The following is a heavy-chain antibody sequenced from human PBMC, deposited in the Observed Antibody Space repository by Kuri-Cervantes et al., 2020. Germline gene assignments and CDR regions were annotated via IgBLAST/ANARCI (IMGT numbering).Heavy chain of an antibody. CDR2: IIPIFGTA. Sequence: SVKVSCKASGGTFSSYAISWVRQAPGQGLEWMGGIIPIFGTANYAQKFQGRVTITADESTSTAYMELSSLRSEDTAVYYCARDPGGGSWFDPWGQGTLVTVSS. CDR3: ARDPGGGSWFDP. CDR1: GGTFSSYA. D-gene: IGHD1-26*01. V-gene: IGHV1-69*13. J-gene: IGHJ5*02.